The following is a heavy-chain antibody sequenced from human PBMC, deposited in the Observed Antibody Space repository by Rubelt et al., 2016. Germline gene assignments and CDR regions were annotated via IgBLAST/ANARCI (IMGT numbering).Heavy chain of an antibody. CDR2: IYSAGNT. CDR3: ARLPRPTGNGYFDS. CDR1: GASISNGGYY. V-gene: IGHV4-31*03. Sequence: QVQLQESGPGLVKPPQTLSLTCTVSGASISNGGYYWSWIRQRPGKGLEWIGYIYSAGNTFYNASLESRLTISLDTSKNQFARKLGSVTAADTALYYCARLPRPTGNGYFDSWGQGTLVTVSS. D-gene: IGHD1-14*01. J-gene: IGHJ4*02.